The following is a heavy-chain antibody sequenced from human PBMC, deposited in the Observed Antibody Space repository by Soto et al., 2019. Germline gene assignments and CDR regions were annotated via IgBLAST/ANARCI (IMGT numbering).Heavy chain of an antibody. CDR2: IYRGGST. CDR1: GFTVSGKY. Sequence: EVQLVESGGGLVQPGGSLRLSCAASGFTVSGKYMRWVRQAPGKGLEWVSVIYRGGSTYYADSVKGRFTISRDNYKNTLYLQMNSLRAEDTAVYYCARDAVFCSGDNCYPYYFDYWGQGTLVTVSS. J-gene: IGHJ4*02. D-gene: IGHD2-15*01. V-gene: IGHV3-66*01. CDR3: ARDAVFCSGDNCYPYYFDY.